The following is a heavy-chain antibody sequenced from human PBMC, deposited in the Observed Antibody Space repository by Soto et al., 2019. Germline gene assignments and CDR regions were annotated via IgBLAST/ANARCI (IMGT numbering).Heavy chain of an antibody. Sequence: QVQLVQSGAEVKKPGSSVKVSCKASGGTFSSYTISWVRQAPGQGLEWMGRIIPILGIANYAQKFQGRVTTTADKSTSTAYMELSSLRSEDTAVYYCARDYSHYYDSSGGKYFDYWGQGTLVTVSS. CDR2: IIPILGIA. CDR3: ARDYSHYYDSSGGKYFDY. J-gene: IGHJ4*02. CDR1: GGTFSSYT. V-gene: IGHV1-69*08. D-gene: IGHD3-22*01.